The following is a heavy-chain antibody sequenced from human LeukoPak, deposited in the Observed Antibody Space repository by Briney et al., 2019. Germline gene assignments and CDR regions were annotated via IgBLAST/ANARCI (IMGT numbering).Heavy chain of an antibody. CDR3: ARDAGRCRGGYCYARRHFDL. CDR2: MSADGTMI. J-gene: IGHJ4*02. D-gene: IGHD2-21*02. V-gene: IGHV3-43*02. Sequence: GGSLRLSCAASGFALDDYAMHWVRQVPGKGLEWISVMSADGTMIYYGDSMRGRFTISRDNSRNSVSLQVKSLRVEDTGFYYCARDAGRCRGGYCYARRHFDLWGQGTLVTVS. CDR1: GFALDDYA.